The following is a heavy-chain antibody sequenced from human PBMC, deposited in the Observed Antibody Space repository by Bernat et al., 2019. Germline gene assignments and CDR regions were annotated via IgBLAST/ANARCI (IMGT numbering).Heavy chain of an antibody. CDR3: ARQYYYDSSGYYPVGMDV. D-gene: IGHD3-22*01. CDR1: GFTFSSYS. J-gene: IGHJ6*02. CDR2: ISSSSSTI. Sequence: EVQLEESGGGLVQPGGSLRLSCAASGFTFSSYSMNWVRQAPGKGLEWVSYISSSSSTIYYADSVKGRFTISRDNAKNSLYLQMNSLRAEDTAVYYCARQYYYDSSGYYPVGMDVWGQGTTVTVSS. V-gene: IGHV3-48*01.